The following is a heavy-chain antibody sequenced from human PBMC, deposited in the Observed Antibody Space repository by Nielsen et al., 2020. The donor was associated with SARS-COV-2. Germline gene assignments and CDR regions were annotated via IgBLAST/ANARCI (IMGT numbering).Heavy chain of an antibody. CDR2: ISGSDDST. V-gene: IGHV3-23*01. Sequence: GESLKISCVASGFTFSTYAMSWVRQAPGKGLEWVSAISGSDDSTYYTDSVKGRFTISRDNAKNSLYLQMNSLRAEDTAVYYCARDKKRLGELRGHYFDYWGQGPLFPVSS. J-gene: IGHJ4*02. CDR3: ARDKKRLGELRGHYFDY. CDR1: GFTFSTYA. D-gene: IGHD3-16*01.